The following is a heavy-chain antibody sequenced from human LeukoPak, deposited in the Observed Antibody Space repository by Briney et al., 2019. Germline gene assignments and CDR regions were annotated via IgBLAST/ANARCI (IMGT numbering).Heavy chain of an antibody. D-gene: IGHD3-22*01. J-gene: IGHJ4*02. CDR2: INDIGDKT. CDR3: AKDYGRYYYDSSGYFDY. V-gene: IGHV3-23*01. Sequence: PGGSLRLSCEVSGFSFEDYGTHCVRQPPGKPLKWLSSINDIGDKTDYADSVKGRFTISRDNSKNTLYLQMNSLRAEDTAVYYCAKDYGRYYYDSSGYFDYWGQGTLVTVSS. CDR1: GFSFEDYG.